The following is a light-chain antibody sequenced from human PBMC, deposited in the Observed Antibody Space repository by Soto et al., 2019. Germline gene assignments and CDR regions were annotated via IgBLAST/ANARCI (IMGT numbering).Light chain of an antibody. V-gene: IGKV1-39*01. CDR1: QSISRH. CDR2: IAS. J-gene: IGKJ5*01. Sequence: EIEVTQSPSSLSASVGDRVTITCRASQSISRHLNWYQQKPGKAPKLLINIASSLQSGVPSRFSGSGSGTDFTLTISNVQPEDFATYYCQQTYSTPQPLGQGARPEIK. CDR3: QQTYSTPQP.